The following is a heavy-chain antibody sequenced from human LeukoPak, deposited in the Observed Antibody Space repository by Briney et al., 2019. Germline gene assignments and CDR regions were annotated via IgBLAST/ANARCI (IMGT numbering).Heavy chain of an antibody. CDR1: GGSISSSSYY. J-gene: IGHJ5*02. CDR2: IYYSGST. CDR3: ARQFIVLWFGETRRGEWWFDP. D-gene: IGHD3-10*01. Sequence: SETLSLTCTVSGGSISSSSYYWGWIRQPPGKGLEWIGSIYYSGSTYYNPSLKSRVTISVDTSKNQFSLKLSSVTAADTAVYYCARQFIVLWFGETRRGEWWFDPWGQGTLVTVSS. V-gene: IGHV4-39*01.